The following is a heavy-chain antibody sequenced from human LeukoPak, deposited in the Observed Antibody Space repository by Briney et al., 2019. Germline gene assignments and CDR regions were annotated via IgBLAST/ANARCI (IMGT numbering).Heavy chain of an antibody. J-gene: IGHJ4*02. CDR2: ISYDGSNK. V-gene: IGHV3-30*03. CDR1: GFTFSSYG. D-gene: IGHD3-22*01. Sequence: GGSLRLSCAASGFTFSSYGMHWVRQAPGKGLEWVAVISYDGSNKYYADSVKGRFTISRDNSKNSLYLQMNSLRAEDTAVYYCARDLRMRYYYDSSGSLDYWGQGTLVTVSS. CDR3: ARDLRMRYYYDSSGSLDY.